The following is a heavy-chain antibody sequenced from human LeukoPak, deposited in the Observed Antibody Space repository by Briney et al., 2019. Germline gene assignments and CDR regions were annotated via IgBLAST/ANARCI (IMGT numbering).Heavy chain of an antibody. CDR2: IYPGDSDT. CDR3: ARSGYSGPYGMDV. CDR1: GYAFASYW. D-gene: IGHD3-10*01. Sequence: GESLKISCRVSGYAFASYWIGWVRQVPGKGLEWMGIIYPGDSDTRYSPSFQGQVTISADKSISTAYLQWSSLKASDTAMYYCARSGYSGPYGMDVWGQGTTVTVSS. J-gene: IGHJ6*02. V-gene: IGHV5-51*01.